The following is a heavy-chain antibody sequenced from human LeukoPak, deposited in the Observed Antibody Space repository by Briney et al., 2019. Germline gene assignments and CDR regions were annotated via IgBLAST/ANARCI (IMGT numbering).Heavy chain of an antibody. J-gene: IGHJ4*02. CDR1: GGSITTTNW. V-gene: IGHV4-4*02. CDR2: VHLSGAT. D-gene: IGHD1-26*01. CDR3: TRESGAFSPFGF. Sequence: SETLSLTCAVSGGSITTTNWWSWVRQPPGKGLEWIREVHLSGATNYNPSLESRVSMSIDKSKNHLSLEVTSVTAADTAIYYCTRESGAFSPFGFWGQGTLHTVSS.